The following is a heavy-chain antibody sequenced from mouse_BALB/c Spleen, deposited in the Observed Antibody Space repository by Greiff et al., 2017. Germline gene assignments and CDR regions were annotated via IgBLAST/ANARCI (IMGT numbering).Heavy chain of an antibody. D-gene: IGHD2-1*01. CDR3: ARDGNQAWFAY. J-gene: IGHJ3*01. CDR2: ISSGSSTI. V-gene: IGHV5-17*02. CDR1: GFTFSSFG. Sequence: EVKVVESGGGLVQPGGSRKLSCAASGFTFSSFGMHWVRQAPEKGLEWVAYISSGSSTIYYADTVKGRFTISRDNPKNTLFLQMTSLRSEDTAMYYCARDGNQAWFAYWGQGTLVTVSA.